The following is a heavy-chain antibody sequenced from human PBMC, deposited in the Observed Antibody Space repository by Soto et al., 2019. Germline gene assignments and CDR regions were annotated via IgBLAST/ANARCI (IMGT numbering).Heavy chain of an antibody. V-gene: IGHV1-2*02. CDR1: GYTFTGYY. J-gene: IGHJ4*02. CDR2: IIPNSGGT. CDR3: ARGGTTYYDILTVHDY. Sequence: GASVKVSCKASGYTFTGYYMNWVRQAPGQGLEWMGWIIPNSGGTNYAQKFQGRVTMTRDTSTSTAYMELSRLRSDDTAVYYCARGGTTYYDILTVHDYWGQGTLVTVSS. D-gene: IGHD3-9*01.